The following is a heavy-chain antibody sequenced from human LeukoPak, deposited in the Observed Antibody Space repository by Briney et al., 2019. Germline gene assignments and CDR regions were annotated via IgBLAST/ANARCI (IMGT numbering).Heavy chain of an antibody. Sequence: GGSLRLSCAVSGFTFSNYVTSWVRQAPGKGLEWVSGISGSGDSTYYADSVKGRFIISRDNSRNTLDLQMNSLSAEDTAVYYCVREGIGGTSYRGNFDYWGQGTLVTVSS. V-gene: IGHV3-23*01. J-gene: IGHJ4*02. CDR2: ISGSGDST. CDR3: VREGIGGTSYRGNFDY. CDR1: GFTFSNYV. D-gene: IGHD2-15*01.